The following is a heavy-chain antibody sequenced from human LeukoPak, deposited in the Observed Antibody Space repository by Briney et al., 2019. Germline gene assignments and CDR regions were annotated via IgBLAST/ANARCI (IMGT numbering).Heavy chain of an antibody. J-gene: IGHJ4*02. CDR1: GLTFCSHA. CDR3: ARGGYYAASDI. CDR2: IVSNGGNT. Sequence: GGSLRLSCAASGLTFCSHAMHWVRQAPGKGLEYVSAIVSNGGNTHYADSARGRITISRDNSKDTVYFQMGSLRPEDTAVYYWARGGYYAASDIWGQGALVTVSS. D-gene: IGHD3-3*01. V-gene: IGHV3-64*02.